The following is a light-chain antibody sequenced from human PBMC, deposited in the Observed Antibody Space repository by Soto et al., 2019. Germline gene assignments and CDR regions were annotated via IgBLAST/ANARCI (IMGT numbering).Light chain of an antibody. V-gene: IGLV3-1*01. Sequence: SYELTQPPSVSVSPGQTASITCSGDKLGDIFVSWYQQKPGQSPLLVIYQDSTRPSGIPGRFSGSNSGNTATLTISETQTIDEADYYWQAWDSTSGGVFGGGTKLTVL. CDR3: QAWDSTSGGV. CDR2: QDS. CDR1: KLGDIF. J-gene: IGLJ3*02.